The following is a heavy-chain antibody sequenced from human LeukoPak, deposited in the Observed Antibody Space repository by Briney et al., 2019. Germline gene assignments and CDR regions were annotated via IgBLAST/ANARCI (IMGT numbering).Heavy chain of an antibody. D-gene: IGHD3-10*02. CDR3: ASDDRGTPYFDY. J-gene: IGHJ4*02. CDR2: ISGGGYST. V-gene: IGHV3-23*01. CDR1: GFTFSSYA. Sequence: GGSLRLSCAASGFTFSSYAMSWVRQAPGKGLEWVSAISGGGYSTYYADSVRGRFTISRDNSKNTLYLQMNSLRAEDTAVYYCASDDRGTPYFDYWGQGTLVTVSS.